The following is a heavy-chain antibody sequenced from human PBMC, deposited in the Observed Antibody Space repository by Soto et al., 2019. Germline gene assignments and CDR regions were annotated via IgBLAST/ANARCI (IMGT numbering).Heavy chain of an antibody. CDR2: IYNNETF. D-gene: IGHD6-19*01. CDR1: GSSVRSGSFY. Sequence: SESLSLTCSVSGSSVRSGSFYWSWIRQPPGKGLEWIGFIYNNETFNYNPSLKSRVTLSVDTSKHQFSLKLSSVTAADTAVYYCARVPLRYSSSHNFDSWGQGALVTVSS. V-gene: IGHV4-61*01. J-gene: IGHJ4*02. CDR3: ARVPLRYSSSHNFDS.